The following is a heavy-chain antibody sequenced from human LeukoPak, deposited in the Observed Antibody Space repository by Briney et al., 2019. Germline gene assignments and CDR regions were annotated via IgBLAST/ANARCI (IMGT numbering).Heavy chain of an antibody. CDR3: ARASLWELAAFGI. V-gene: IGHV4-61*02. Sequence: PSQTLSLTCTVSGGSISSGSYYWSWIRQPAGKGLEWIGRIYTSGSTNYNPSLKSRVTISVDTSKNQFSLKLSSVTAADTAVYYCARASLWELAAFGIWGQGTMVTVSS. CDR2: IYTSGST. D-gene: IGHD1-1*01. CDR1: GGSISSGSYY. J-gene: IGHJ3*02.